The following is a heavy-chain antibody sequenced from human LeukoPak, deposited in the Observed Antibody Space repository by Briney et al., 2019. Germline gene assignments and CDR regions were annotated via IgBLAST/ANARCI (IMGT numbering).Heavy chain of an antibody. V-gene: IGHV4-59*08. CDR2: IYYSGST. D-gene: IGHD6-25*01. CDR1: GGSISTSY. Sequence: PSETLSLTCTVSGGSISTSYWNWIRQPPGKGLEWIGNIYYSGSTNYNPSLKSRVSISVDTSKNQFSLKLSSVTAADTAVYYCARSAIDAFDIWGQGTMVTVSS. J-gene: IGHJ3*02. CDR3: ARSAIDAFDI.